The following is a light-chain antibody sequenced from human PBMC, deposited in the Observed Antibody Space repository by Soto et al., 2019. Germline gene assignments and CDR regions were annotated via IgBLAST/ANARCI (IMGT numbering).Light chain of an antibody. CDR1: QSITDW. J-gene: IGKJ1*01. Sequence: DIQMTQSPSTLSASVGDRVTITCRASQSITDWLAWYQQKPGKAPKFLIYKASNLEGGVPSRFSGSGSGTAFTLTISSVQPDDFATYYCQYWDDYSWTFGQGTKVDIK. CDR3: QYWDDYSWT. CDR2: KAS. V-gene: IGKV1-5*03.